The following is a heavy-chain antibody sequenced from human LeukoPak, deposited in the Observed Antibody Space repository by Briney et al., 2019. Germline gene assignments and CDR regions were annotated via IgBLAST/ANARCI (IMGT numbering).Heavy chain of an antibody. D-gene: IGHD6-6*01. CDR2: IIPILGIA. J-gene: IGHJ4*02. V-gene: IGHV1-69*04. CDR3: ATGIAAKRRPPLHN. CDR1: GGTFSSYA. Sequence: GASVKVSCKASGGTFSSYAISWVRQAPGQGLEWMGRIIPILGIANYAQKFQGRVTITADKSTSTAYMELSSLRSEDTAVYYCATGIAAKRRPPLHNWGQGTLVTVSS.